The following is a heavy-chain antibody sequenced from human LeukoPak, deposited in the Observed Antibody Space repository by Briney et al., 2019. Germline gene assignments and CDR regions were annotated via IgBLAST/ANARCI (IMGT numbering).Heavy chain of an antibody. J-gene: IGHJ4*02. CDR1: GGSTSSYY. V-gene: IGHV4-4*07. D-gene: IGHD4-17*01. CDR2: IYNSGST. CDR3: ARDRYGDPPGY. Sequence: SETLSLTCTVPGGSTSSYYWSWIRQPAGKGLEWIGRIYNSGSTNYNPSLKSRVTISVDTSKNQFSLKLSSVTAADTAVYYCARDRYGDPPGYWGQGTLVTVSS.